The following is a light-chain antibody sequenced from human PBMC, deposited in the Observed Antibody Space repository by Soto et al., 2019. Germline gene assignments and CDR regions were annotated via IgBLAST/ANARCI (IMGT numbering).Light chain of an antibody. CDR3: AAWDDSLSGVV. CDR1: SSNIGSNY. Sequence: QSVLTQPPSASGTPGQRVTISCSGRSSNIGSNYVYWYQQLPGTVPQLLIYRNSERPSGVPDRVSGSKSGTSASLAISGSRSEDEADYYCAAWDDSLSGVVFGGGTKLTVL. CDR2: RNS. V-gene: IGLV1-47*01. J-gene: IGLJ2*01.